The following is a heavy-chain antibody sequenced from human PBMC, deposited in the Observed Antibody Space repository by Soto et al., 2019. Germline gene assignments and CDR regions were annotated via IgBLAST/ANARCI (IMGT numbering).Heavy chain of an antibody. D-gene: IGHD3-22*01. V-gene: IGHV4-59*12. CDR2: IYYNGST. CDR1: GGSISSYY. Sequence: QVQLQESGPGLVKPSETLSLTCTVSGGSISSYYWSWIRQPPGKGLEWIGYIYYNGSTNYNPSLKGRVTISVDTSKNQFSLKLTSVTAADTAVYFCTRGGFYYYDSSGYYDYWGQGALVTVSS. J-gene: IGHJ4*02. CDR3: TRGGFYYYDSSGYYDY.